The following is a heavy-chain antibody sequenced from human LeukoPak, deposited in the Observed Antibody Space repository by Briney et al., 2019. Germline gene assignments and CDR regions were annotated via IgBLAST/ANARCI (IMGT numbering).Heavy chain of an antibody. D-gene: IGHD4-11*01. V-gene: IGHV3-30-3*01. CDR2: ISYDGSNK. CDR1: GFTFSSYA. CDR3: AKDLSYLVYSNYVYFQH. J-gene: IGHJ1*01. Sequence: GGSLRLSCAASGFTFSSYAMHWVRQAPGKGLEWVAVISYDGSNKYYADSVKGRFTISRDNSKNTLYLQMNSLRAEDTAVYYCAKDLSYLVYSNYVYFQHWGQGTLVTVSS.